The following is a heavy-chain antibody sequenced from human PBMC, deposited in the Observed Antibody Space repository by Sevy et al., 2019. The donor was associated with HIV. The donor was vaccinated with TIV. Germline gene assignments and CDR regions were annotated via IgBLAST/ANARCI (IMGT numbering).Heavy chain of an antibody. CDR2: IYYNGNT. Sequence: KQSQTLSLTCTVSGGSITSLYWGWIRQPPGKGLEWIANIYYNGNTNYNPSLKSRVTISLDTSKNQFSLRLSSVTAADTAIYYRAGENAWGRGYSWGQGTLVTVSS. CDR1: GGSITSLY. D-gene: IGHD1-26*01. J-gene: IGHJ4*02. CDR3: AGENAWGRGYS. V-gene: IGHV4-59*08.